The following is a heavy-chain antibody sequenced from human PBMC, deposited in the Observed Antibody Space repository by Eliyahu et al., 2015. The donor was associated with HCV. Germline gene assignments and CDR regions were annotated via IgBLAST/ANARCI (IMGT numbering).Heavy chain of an antibody. J-gene: IGHJ4*02. D-gene: IGHD1-26*01. CDR2: IYHSGST. CDR3: ASSFAVGALDY. Sequence: QVQLQESGPGLVKPSETLSLTCAVSGYSISSGYYWGWIRQPPGKGLEWIGSIYHSGSTYYNPSLKSRVTISVDTSKNQFSLKLSSVTAADTAVYYCASSFAVGALDYWGQGTLVTVSS. V-gene: IGHV4-38-2*01. CDR1: GYSISSGYY.